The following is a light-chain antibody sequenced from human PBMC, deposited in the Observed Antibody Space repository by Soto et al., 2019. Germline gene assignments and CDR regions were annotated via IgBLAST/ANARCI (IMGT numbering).Light chain of an antibody. V-gene: IGKV3-15*01. CDR2: VAS. Sequence: EIVMTQSPATLSVSPGERATLSFRASQSVSSNLAWYQQKPGQAPRLLIYVASTRATGIPARFSGSGSGTKFTLTISSLQYEDFAVYYCQQYNNWPPITFGEGTRLEIK. J-gene: IGKJ5*01. CDR1: QSVSSN. CDR3: QQYNNWPPIT.